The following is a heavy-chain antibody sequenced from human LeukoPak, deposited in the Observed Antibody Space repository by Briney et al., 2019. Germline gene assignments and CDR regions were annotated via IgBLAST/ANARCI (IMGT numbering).Heavy chain of an antibody. J-gene: IGHJ6*02. D-gene: IGHD3-10*01. V-gene: IGHV5-51*01. CDR3: ASRGITMVRGSYYYYGMDV. CDR1: GYSFTSYW. Sequence: GESLKISCKGSGYSFTSYWIGWVRQMPGKGLEWMGIIYPGDSDTRYSPSFQGQVTISADKSISTAYLQWSSLKASDTAMYYCASRGITMVRGSYYYYGMDVWGQGTTVTVSS. CDR2: IYPGDSDT.